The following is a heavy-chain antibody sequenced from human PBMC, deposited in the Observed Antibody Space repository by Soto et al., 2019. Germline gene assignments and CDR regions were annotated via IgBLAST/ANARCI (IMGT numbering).Heavy chain of an antibody. D-gene: IGHD2-15*01. V-gene: IGHV3-48*03. Sequence: EGSLRLSCAASGFTFSRYEMNWVRQAPGKGLEWVSYMSSSGSPIYYADSVKGRFTISRDNAKNSLYLQMNNLRAEDTAVYYCARGSMVAPCDYWGQGTLVTVSS. CDR1: GFTFSRYE. CDR2: MSSSGSPI. CDR3: ARGSMVAPCDY. J-gene: IGHJ4*02.